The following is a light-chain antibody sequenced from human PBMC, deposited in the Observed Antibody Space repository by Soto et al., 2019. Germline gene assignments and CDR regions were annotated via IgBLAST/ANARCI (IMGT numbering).Light chain of an antibody. CDR3: QQYNTFSPPWT. V-gene: IGKV1-5*01. Sequence: DIQMTQSPSTLSASIGDRVTIACRASQSINSWLAWYQQKPGKAPNLLIYDASSLEGGVPSRFSGSGSGTEFTLTINSLQRDDFATYYCQQYNTFSPPWTFGQGTKVDIK. J-gene: IGKJ1*01. CDR1: QSINSW. CDR2: DAS.